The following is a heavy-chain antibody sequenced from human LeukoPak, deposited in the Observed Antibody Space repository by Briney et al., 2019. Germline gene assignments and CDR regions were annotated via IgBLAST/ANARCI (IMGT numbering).Heavy chain of an antibody. J-gene: IGHJ4*02. CDR2: INPNSGGT. D-gene: IGHD4-17*01. Sequence: ASVKVSFKASGYTFSGYYMHWVRQAPGQGLESMGWINPNSGGTNYAQKFQGRVTMTRDTSISTAYMELSRLRSDDTAVYYCARVAGTTVTHPFDYWGQGTLVTVSS. CDR1: GYTFSGYY. CDR3: ARVAGTTVTHPFDY. V-gene: IGHV1-2*02.